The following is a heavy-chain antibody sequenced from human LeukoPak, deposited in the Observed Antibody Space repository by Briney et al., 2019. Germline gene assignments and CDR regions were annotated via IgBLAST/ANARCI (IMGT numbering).Heavy chain of an antibody. V-gene: IGHV3-9*01. D-gene: IGHD3-22*01. CDR3: AKDLDSSPYYFEF. CDR2: ISWNSGNI. CDR1: GFTFDDYA. Sequence: GGSLRLACAAAGFTFDDYAMHWVRQAPGKGLEWVSGISWNSGNIDYADSVKGRFTISRENAKNSLYLQMNSLRAADTALYYCAKDLDSSPYYFEFWGQGTLVTVSS. J-gene: IGHJ4*02.